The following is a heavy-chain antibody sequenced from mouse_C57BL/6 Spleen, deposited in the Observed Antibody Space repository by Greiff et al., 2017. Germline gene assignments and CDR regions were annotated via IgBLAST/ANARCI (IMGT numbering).Heavy chain of an antibody. V-gene: IGHV3-6*01. Sequence: EVQLQESGPGLVKPSQSLSLTCSVTGYSITSGYYWNWIRQFPGNKLEWMGYISYDGSNNYNPSLKNRISITRDTSKNQFFLKLNSVTTEDTATYYCAHSLDYAMDYWGQGTSVTVSS. CDR3: AHSLDYAMDY. J-gene: IGHJ4*01. CDR1: GYSITSGYY. CDR2: ISYDGSN.